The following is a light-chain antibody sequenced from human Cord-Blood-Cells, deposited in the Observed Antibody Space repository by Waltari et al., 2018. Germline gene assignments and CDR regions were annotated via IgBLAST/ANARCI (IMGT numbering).Light chain of an antibody. CDR1: SSNIGSNY. CDR3: AAWDDSLSGPNWV. Sequence: QSVLTQPPSASGTPGQRVTISCSGTSSNIGSNYVYWYQQLPGTAPKLLINSNNTRPSGVPDRFAGSKSGTAASLAISGLRSEDEADYYCAAWDDSLSGPNWVFGGGTKLTVL. CDR2: SNN. V-gene: IGLV1-47*02. J-gene: IGLJ3*02.